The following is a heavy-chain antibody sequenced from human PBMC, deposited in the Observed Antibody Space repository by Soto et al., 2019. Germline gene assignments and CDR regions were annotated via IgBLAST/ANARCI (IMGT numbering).Heavy chain of an antibody. CDR2: ISSSSSYI. CDR3: AIESRVYCSSTSCPFDY. Sequence: GGSLRLSCAASGFTFSSYSMNWVRQAPGKGLEWVSSISSSSSYIYYADSVKGRFTISRDNAKNSLYLQMNSLRAEDTAVYYCAIESRVYCSSTSCPFDYWGQGTLVTVSS. J-gene: IGHJ4*02. D-gene: IGHD2-2*01. V-gene: IGHV3-21*01. CDR1: GFTFSSYS.